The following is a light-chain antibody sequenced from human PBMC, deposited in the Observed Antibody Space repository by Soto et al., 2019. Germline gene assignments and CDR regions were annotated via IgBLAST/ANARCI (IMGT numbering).Light chain of an antibody. CDR3: LLSYNAARV. CDR1: TGAVTSNHH. V-gene: IGLV7-46*01. J-gene: IGLJ3*02. Sequence: QTVVTQEPSLTVSPGGTVTLTCGSSTGAVTSNHHPYWFQEKAGQAPRTLIYDTSNKHSWTPARFSCSLLGDKAALTLSGAQPEDEAQYYCLLSYNAARVFGGGTKLTVL. CDR2: DTS.